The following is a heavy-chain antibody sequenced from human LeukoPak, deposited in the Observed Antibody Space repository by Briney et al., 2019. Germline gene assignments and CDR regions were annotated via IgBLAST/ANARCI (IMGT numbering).Heavy chain of an antibody. CDR1: GFTFSSYG. CDR2: ISGSGGST. D-gene: IGHD5-24*01. CDR3: ARDLKGGWLQPAC. Sequence: PGGTLRLSCAASGFTFSSYGMSWVRQAPGKGLEWVSAISGSGGSTYYADSVKGRFTISRDNAKNSLYLQMNSLRAEDTAVYYCARDLKGGWLQPACWGQGTLVTVSS. V-gene: IGHV3-23*01. J-gene: IGHJ4*02.